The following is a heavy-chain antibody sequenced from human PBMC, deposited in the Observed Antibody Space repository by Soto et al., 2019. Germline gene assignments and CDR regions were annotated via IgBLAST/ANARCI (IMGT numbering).Heavy chain of an antibody. CDR2: ISYDGSNQ. J-gene: IGHJ4*02. V-gene: IGHV3-30*18. Sequence: GGSLRLSCAASGFTFNIYGMHWVHQAPDKGLEWVALISYDGSNQYYADSVKGRFTISRDNSKNTLFLQMDSLRADDTAVYYCAKDQASGQGSFDSWGQGSLVTVSS. CDR3: AKDQASGQGSFDS. CDR1: GFTFNIYG.